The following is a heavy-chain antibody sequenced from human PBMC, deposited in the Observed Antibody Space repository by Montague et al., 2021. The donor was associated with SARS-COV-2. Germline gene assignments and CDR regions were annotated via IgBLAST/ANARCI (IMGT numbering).Heavy chain of an antibody. CDR1: GFSLNTSGMR. V-gene: IGHV2-70*01. CDR3: ARSYGNYRDSYFDY. Sequence: VKPTQTLTLTCTFTGFSLNTSGMRVSWIRQPPGKALEWLALIDWDEDQYYSTSLKTRLTISKDTSKNQVVLTMTNMDPIGTATYYCARSYGNYRDSYFDYWGQGTLVTVSS. J-gene: IGHJ4*02. D-gene: IGHD4-11*01. CDR2: IDWDEDQ.